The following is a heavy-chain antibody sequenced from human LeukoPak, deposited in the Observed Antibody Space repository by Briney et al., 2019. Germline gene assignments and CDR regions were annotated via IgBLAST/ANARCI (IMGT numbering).Heavy chain of an antibody. CDR1: GYTFTSYG. V-gene: IGHV1-18*01. J-gene: IGHJ4*02. CDR3: ATHPGIAAAGSPFDY. D-gene: IGHD6-13*01. CDR2: ISAYNGNT. Sequence: ASVKVSCKASGYTFTSYGISWVRQAPGQGLEWMGWISAYNGNTNYAQKLQGRVTMTTDTSTSTAYMELRSLRSDDTAVYYCATHPGIAAAGSPFDYWGQGTLVTVSS.